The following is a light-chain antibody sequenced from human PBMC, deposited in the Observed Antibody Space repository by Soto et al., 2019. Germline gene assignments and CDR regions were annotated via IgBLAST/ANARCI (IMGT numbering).Light chain of an antibody. V-gene: IGLV2-14*03. CDR2: GVT. J-gene: IGLJ1*01. CDR3: SSFTSNRIYV. Sequence: QSALTQPTSVSGSPGQPITISCTGNHNDIGTYDYVSWYQQHPGRAPRLLIHGVTTRPSRISGRFSASKSGLTASLTISGPQPEDEADYYCSSFTSNRIYVFGPGTKVTVL. CDR1: HNDIGTYDY.